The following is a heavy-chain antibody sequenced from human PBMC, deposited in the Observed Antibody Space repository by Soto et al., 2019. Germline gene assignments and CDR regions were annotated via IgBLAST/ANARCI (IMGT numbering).Heavy chain of an antibody. D-gene: IGHD1-26*01. CDR2: ISSSGSTI. J-gene: IGHJ6*03. CDR3: ASLNRVGYYYYMDV. V-gene: IGHV3-11*01. Sequence: PGGSLRLSCAASGFTFSDYYMSWIRQAPGKGLEWVSYISSSGSTIYYADSVKGRFTISRDNAKNSLYLQMNSLRAEDTAVYYCASLNRVGYYYYMDVWGKGTKVTVSS. CDR1: GFTFSDYY.